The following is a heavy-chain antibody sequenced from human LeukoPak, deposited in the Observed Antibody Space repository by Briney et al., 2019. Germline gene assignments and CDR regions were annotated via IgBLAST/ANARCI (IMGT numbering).Heavy chain of an antibody. V-gene: IGHV5-51*01. CDR3: ARHSYDFWSGYHQDFDY. CDR2: IYPGDSDT. J-gene: IGHJ4*02. D-gene: IGHD3-3*01. Sequence: GESRKISCKGSGYSFTSYWIGWVRQMPGKGLEWMGIIYPGDSDTRYSPSFQGQVTISADKSISTAYLQWSSLKASDTAMYYCARHSYDFWSGYHQDFDYWGQGTLVTVSS. CDR1: GYSFTSYW.